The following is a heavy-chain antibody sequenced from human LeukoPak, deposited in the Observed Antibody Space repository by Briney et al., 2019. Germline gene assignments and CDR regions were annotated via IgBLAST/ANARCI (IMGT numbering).Heavy chain of an antibody. D-gene: IGHD3-3*01. CDR1: GSTFSRCG. CDR3: TRGSEWTSGVSDY. Sequence: GGSLRLSCAASGSTFSRCGMNWVRQAPGKGLEWVSSISGTSTHIYYADSVKGRFTISRDNAQNSLYLQMDTLSAEDTAVYYCTRGSEWTSGVSDYWGQGTLVTVSS. CDR2: ISGTSTHI. J-gene: IGHJ4*02. V-gene: IGHV3-21*01.